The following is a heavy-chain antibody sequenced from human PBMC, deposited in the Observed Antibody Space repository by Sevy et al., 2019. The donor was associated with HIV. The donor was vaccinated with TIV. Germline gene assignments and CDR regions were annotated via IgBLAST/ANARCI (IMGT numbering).Heavy chain of an antibody. CDR1: GGTFSSYA. V-gene: IGHV1-69*13. Sequence: ASVKVSCKASGGTFSSYAISWVRQAPGQGLEWMGGIIPIFGTANYAQKFQGRVTITADGSTSTAYMELSSLRSEDTAVYYCARIGEYCSGGSCYDYYYGMDVWGQGTTVTVSS. CDR2: IIPIFGTA. J-gene: IGHJ6*02. D-gene: IGHD2-15*01. CDR3: ARIGEYCSGGSCYDYYYGMDV.